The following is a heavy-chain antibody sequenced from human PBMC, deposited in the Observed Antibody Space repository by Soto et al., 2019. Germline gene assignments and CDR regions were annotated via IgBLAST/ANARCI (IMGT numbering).Heavy chain of an antibody. V-gene: IGHV1-2*04. Sequence: SVKVSCKASGYTFTGYYMQLVRQAPGKGLEWMGWNNPNRGGTNYAQKFHGWVTMTRDTSISTVYMELSRLRSDDTAVYYCARASSGYEAFDIWGQGTMVTVSS. CDR2: NNPNRGGT. CDR3: ARASSGYEAFDI. J-gene: IGHJ3*02. D-gene: IGHD3-22*01. CDR1: GYTFTGYY.